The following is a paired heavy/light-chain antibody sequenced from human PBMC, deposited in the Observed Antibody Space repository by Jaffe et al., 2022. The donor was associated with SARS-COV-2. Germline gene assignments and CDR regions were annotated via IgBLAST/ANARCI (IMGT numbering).Light chain of an antibody. CDR2: SNN. CDR1: SSNIGSNT. Sequence: QSVLTQPPSASGTPGQRVTISCSGVSSNIGSNTVSWYQQLPGAAPKLLIYSNNQRPSGVPDRFSGSKSGTSASLAISGLQSEDEADYYCAAWDDSLSGWVFGGGTKLTVL. CDR3: AAWDDSLSGWV. V-gene: IGLV1-44*01. J-gene: IGLJ3*02.
Heavy chain of an antibody. Sequence: EVQLLESGGGLVQPGGSLRLSCAASGFTFSNYAVSWVRQAPGKGLEWVSTISGSGDITYYTDSVQGRFTVSRDNSKNTLYLQMNSLRAEDTALYYCAKVSSGGHNIWYYGMDVWGQGTTVTVSS. CDR3: AKVSSGGHNIWYYGMDV. V-gene: IGHV3-23*01. D-gene: IGHD3-9*01. CDR2: ISGSGDIT. J-gene: IGHJ6*02. CDR1: GFTFSNYA.